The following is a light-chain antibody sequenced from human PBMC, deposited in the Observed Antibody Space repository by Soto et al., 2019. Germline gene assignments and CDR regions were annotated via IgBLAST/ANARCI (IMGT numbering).Light chain of an antibody. Sequence: DVQMTQSPSSLSAFVRDRVTITCRASQSNSTFLNWYQQRPGKAPRLLIFAASTLQSGVPSRFSGTGSETDFTLTISSRKPEDFATYYCQQTYNTLPSTFGQGTRL. V-gene: IGKV1-39*01. CDR1: QSNSTF. CDR3: QQTYNTLPST. CDR2: AAS. J-gene: IGKJ5*01.